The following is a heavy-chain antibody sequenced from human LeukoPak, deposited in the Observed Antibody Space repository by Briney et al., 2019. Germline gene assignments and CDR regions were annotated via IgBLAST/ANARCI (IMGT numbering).Heavy chain of an antibody. D-gene: IGHD5-18*01. CDR1: GGSFSGYY. J-gene: IGHJ4*02. CDR2: INYSGST. CDR3: ARHRGGYSYLYYFDY. V-gene: IGHV4-34*01. Sequence: SETLSLTCAVYGGSFSGYYWSWIRQPPGKGLEWIGEINYSGSTNYNPSLKSRVTISVDTSKNQFSLKLSSVTAADTAVYYCARHRGGYSYLYYFDYWGQGTLVTVSS.